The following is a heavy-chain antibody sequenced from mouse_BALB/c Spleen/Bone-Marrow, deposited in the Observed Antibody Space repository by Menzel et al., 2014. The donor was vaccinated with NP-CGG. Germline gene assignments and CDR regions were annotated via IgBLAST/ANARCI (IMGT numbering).Heavy chain of an antibody. V-gene: IGHV5-4*02. CDR3: ARTYRPFALDY. CDR1: GFTFSDYY. D-gene: IGHD2-14*01. CDR2: VSDGGSYT. Sequence: EVQLQESGGGLVKPGGSLKLSCAASGFTFSDYYMYWVRQTPEKRLEWVATVSDGGSYTDYPGSVKGRFTVSRDNAKNNLCLQMSSLKSEDTAMYFCARTYRPFALDYWGQGTSVTVSS. J-gene: IGHJ4*01.